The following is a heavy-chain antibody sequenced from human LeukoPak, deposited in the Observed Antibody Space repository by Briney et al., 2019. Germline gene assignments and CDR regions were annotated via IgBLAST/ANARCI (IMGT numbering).Heavy chain of an antibody. CDR1: GYTFTSYY. Sequence: ASVKVSCKASGYTFTSYYMHWVRQAPGQGLEWMGIINPSGGSTSYAQKFQGRVTMTRDTSTSTAYMELSSLRSEDTAVYYCARGGLDDSSGYYYYQPYDYWGQGTLVTVSS. CDR3: ARGGLDDSSGYYYYQPYDY. J-gene: IGHJ4*02. CDR2: INPSGGST. V-gene: IGHV1-46*01. D-gene: IGHD3-22*01.